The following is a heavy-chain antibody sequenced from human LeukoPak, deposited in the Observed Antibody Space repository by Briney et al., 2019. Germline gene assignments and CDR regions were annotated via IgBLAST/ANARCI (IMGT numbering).Heavy chain of an antibody. J-gene: IGHJ4*02. Sequence: GESLSLSCVASGFTFSNYWMSWVRQAPGKGLEWVANIKQDGSETYYVDSVKGRFTISRDNAKNSLFLQMNSLTAEDTAVYYCAKKGGTRGSRNCWGQGTLVTVSS. CDR2: IKQDGSET. CDR3: AKKGGTRGSRNC. D-gene: IGHD2-8*01. CDR1: GFTFSNYW. V-gene: IGHV3-7*01.